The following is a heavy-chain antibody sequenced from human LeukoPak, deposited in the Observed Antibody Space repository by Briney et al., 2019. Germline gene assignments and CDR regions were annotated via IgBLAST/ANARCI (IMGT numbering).Heavy chain of an antibody. CDR3: ARDLLCGGDCYSGDY. V-gene: IGHV3-66*01. Sequence: GGSLRLSCAASGFTVSSNYMSWVRQAPGKGLEWVSVIYSGGSTYYADSVKGRFTISRDNSKNTLYLQMNSLRAEDTAVYYCARDLLCGGDCYSGDYWGQGTLVTVSS. CDR1: GFTVSSNY. J-gene: IGHJ4*02. D-gene: IGHD2-21*02. CDR2: IYSGGST.